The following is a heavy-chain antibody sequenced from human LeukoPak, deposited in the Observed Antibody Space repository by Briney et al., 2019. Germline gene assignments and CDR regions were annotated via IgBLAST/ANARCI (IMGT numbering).Heavy chain of an antibody. CDR1: GITLSNYG. CDR3: AKPLGVAAAHLPIGY. Sequence: GGSLRLSCAVSGITLSNYGMSWVRQAPGKGLEWVAGISDSGGSTYYTDSVKGRFTISRDNSKNTLYLQMNSLRAEDTAVYCCAKPLGVAAAHLPIGYWGQGTLVTVSS. J-gene: IGHJ4*02. V-gene: IGHV3-23*01. D-gene: IGHD6-13*01. CDR2: ISDSGGST.